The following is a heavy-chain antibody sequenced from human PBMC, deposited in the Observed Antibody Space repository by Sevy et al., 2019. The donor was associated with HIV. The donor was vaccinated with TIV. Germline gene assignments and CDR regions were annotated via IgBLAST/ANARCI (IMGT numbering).Heavy chain of an antibody. J-gene: IGHJ6*02. V-gene: IGHV3-30*04. CDR3: ARDRSGYYLYYYYYGMDV. CDR2: ISYDGSNK. CDR1: GFTFSSYA. Sequence: GGCLRLSCAASGFTFSSYAMHWVRQAPGKGLEWVAVISYDGSNKYYADSVKGRFTISRDNSKNTLYLQMNSLRAEDTAVYYCARDRSGYYLYYYYYGMDVWGQGTTVTVSS. D-gene: IGHD3-22*01.